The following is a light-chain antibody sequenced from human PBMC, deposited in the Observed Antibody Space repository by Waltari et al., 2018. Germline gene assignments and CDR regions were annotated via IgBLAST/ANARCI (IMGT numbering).Light chain of an antibody. CDR2: GAS. Sequence: EVVLTQSPGTLSLSPGERATLSCRASQSISRYLAWYQQKPGQAPRLRIYGASSRATGTPDRFSGSGSGTDFSLTISRLEPDDFAVYYCQNHERLPATFGQGTKVEIK. CDR1: QSISRY. V-gene: IGKV3-20*01. J-gene: IGKJ1*01. CDR3: QNHERLPAT.